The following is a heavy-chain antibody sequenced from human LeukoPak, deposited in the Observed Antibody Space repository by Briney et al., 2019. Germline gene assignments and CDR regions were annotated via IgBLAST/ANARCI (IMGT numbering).Heavy chain of an antibody. CDR1: GFTFSSYE. CDR2: ISGSASTM. V-gene: IGHV3-48*03. CDR3: ARDTFGYYWHFDL. J-gene: IGHJ2*01. Sequence: AGSLGLSCVASGFTFSSYEMNWVRQAPGKGLEWVSYISGSASTMRYADSVKGRFTISRDNAKNSLYLEMNSLRAEDTAVYYCARDTFGYYWHFDLWGRGTLVTASS. D-gene: IGHD3-10*01.